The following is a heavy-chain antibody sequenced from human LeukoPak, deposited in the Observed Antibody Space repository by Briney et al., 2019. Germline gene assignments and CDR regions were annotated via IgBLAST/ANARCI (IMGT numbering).Heavy chain of an antibody. CDR1: GFTFNIHG. Sequence: KTGGSLRLSCAASGFTFNIHGMNWVRQAPGKGPEWVSGIGPSGDKTYYADSVKGRFTISRDNAKNSLYLQMNSLRAEDTAVYYCARLRNYYGSGSWGFMDVWGKGTAVTISS. J-gene: IGHJ6*03. CDR2: IGPSGDKT. CDR3: ARLRNYYGSGSWGFMDV. D-gene: IGHD3-10*01. V-gene: IGHV3-21*01.